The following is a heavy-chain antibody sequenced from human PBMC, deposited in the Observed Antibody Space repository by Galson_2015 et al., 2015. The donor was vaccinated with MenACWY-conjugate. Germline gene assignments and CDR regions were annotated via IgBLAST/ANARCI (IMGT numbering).Heavy chain of an antibody. Sequence: SLRLSCAASGFSFTGCGMHWVRQAPGKGLEWVALISYDGSDKYYADSVKGRFTISRDNSKNTLYLQMNSLRGDDTAVYYCAKSRQYYYGSGTYYFYYYMDVWGQGATVTVSS. V-gene: IGHV3-30*18. CDR3: AKSRQYYYGSGTYYFYYYMDV. CDR2: ISYDGSDK. J-gene: IGHJ6*03. D-gene: IGHD3-10*01. CDR1: GFSFTGCG.